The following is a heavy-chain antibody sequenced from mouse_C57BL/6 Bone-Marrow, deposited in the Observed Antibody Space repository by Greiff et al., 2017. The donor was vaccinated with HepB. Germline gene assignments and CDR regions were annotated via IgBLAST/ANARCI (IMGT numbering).Heavy chain of an antibody. Sequence: EVKLVESGGGLVKPGGSLKLSCAASGFTFSSYAMSWVRQTPEKRLEWVATISDGGSYTYYPDNVKGRFTISRDNAKNNLYLQMSHLKSEDTAMYYCARDRGDYWGHGTTLTVSS. CDR3: ARDRGDY. V-gene: IGHV5-4*01. CDR2: ISDGGSYT. D-gene: IGHD3-3*01. CDR1: GFTFSSYA. J-gene: IGHJ2*01.